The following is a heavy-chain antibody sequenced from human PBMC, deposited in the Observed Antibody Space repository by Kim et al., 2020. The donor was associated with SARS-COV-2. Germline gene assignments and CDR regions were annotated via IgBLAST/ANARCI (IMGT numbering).Heavy chain of an antibody. J-gene: IGHJ4*02. CDR3: AKAPPYYDSSGYPDY. D-gene: IGHD3-22*01. V-gene: IGHV3-30*02. Sequence: DSVKGRFTISRDNSRNTLYLQMNSLRAEDTAVYYCAKAPPYYDSSGYPDYWGQGTLVTVSS.